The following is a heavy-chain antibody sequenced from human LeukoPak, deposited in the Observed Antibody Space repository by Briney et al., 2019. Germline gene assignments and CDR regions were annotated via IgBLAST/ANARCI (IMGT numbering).Heavy chain of an antibody. CDR2: IYTSGST. J-gene: IGHJ4*02. CDR3: ARAGFEYYFAY. D-gene: IGHD3-10*01. CDR1: GGAISSYY. V-gene: IGHV4-4*07. Sequence: SETLSLTCTVSGGAISSYYWSWIRQPAGKGLEGIGRIYTSGSTNYNPSLTSRGTMSVDTSKNQFSLKLSSVPAADTAVYYCARAGFEYYFAYWGQGTLVTVSS.